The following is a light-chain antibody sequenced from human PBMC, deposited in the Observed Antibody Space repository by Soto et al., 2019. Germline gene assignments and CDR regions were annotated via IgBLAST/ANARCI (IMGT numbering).Light chain of an antibody. Sequence: QLVLTQPPSASGTPGQRVTISCSGSSSNIGSNTVNWYQHLPRAAPKLLIQSNNQRPSGVPDRFSGSQSGTSASLAISGLQSEDEADYYWAVWDDSLNGYVFGTGTKLTVL. CDR1: SSNIGSNT. CDR3: AVWDDSLNGYV. V-gene: IGLV1-44*01. J-gene: IGLJ1*01. CDR2: SNN.